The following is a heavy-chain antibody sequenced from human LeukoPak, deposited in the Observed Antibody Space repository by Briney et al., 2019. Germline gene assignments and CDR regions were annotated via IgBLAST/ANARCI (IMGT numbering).Heavy chain of an antibody. J-gene: IGHJ5*02. V-gene: IGHV1-69*05. Sequence: ASVKVSCKASGGTFSSYAISWVRQAPGQGLEWMGGIIPIFGTANYAQKFQGRVTITTDESTSTAYMELSSLRSEDTAVCYCARTSGGYSSSSFELDSAYNWFDPWGQGTLVTVSS. CDR2: IIPIFGTA. CDR3: ARTSGGYSSSSFELDSAYNWFDP. CDR1: GGTFSSYA. D-gene: IGHD6-6*01.